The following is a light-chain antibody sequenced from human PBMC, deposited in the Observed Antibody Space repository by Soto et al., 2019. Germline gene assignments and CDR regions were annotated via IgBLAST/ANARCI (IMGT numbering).Light chain of an antibody. CDR3: QAWDSSTGHI. CDR2: QDS. V-gene: IGLV3-1*01. CDR1: KLGDKY. J-gene: IGLJ1*01. Sequence: SYELTQPPSVSVSPGQTASITCSGDKLGDKYACWYQQKPGQSPVLVIYQDSKRPSGIPGRFSGSNSGNTATLTISGTQAMDEADYYCQAWDSSTGHIFGTGTKLTVL.